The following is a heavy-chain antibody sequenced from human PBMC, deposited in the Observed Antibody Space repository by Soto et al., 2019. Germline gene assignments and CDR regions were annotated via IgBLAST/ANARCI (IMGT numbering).Heavy chain of an antibody. CDR1: NGSISSGAYY. J-gene: IGHJ4*02. CDR3: ARGVGSSPPRY. Sequence: QVQLRESGPGLVKPSQTLSFTCTLSNGSISSGAYYWTWIRQFPGKGLEWIGYIFYNGRPYYNPSLKSRVSISVDTSKNQFSLELTSATAADTAVYFCARGVGSSPPRYWGRGTLVTVSS. V-gene: IGHV4-31*03. D-gene: IGHD1-26*01. CDR2: IFYNGRP.